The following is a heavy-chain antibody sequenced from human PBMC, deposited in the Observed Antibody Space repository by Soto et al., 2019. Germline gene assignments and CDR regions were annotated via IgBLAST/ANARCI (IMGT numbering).Heavy chain of an antibody. Sequence: EILLEQSGPVVKKPGDSLTISCKVSGDSFTKNWIAWVRRMPGKGLEWVGRSDPGDSRADYSPPFQGHVTISVNRSTATAVLQWSSLRDTDTATYYCARLNTDFGVIINALNVWGRGTVVTVSS. CDR2: SDPGDSRA. D-gene: IGHD4-17*01. CDR1: GDSFTKNW. J-gene: IGHJ3*01. CDR3: ARLNTDFGVIINALNV. V-gene: IGHV5-10-1*03.